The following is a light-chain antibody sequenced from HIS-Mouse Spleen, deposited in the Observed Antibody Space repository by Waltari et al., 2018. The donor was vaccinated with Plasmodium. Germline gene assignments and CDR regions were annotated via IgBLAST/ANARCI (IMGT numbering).Light chain of an antibody. CDR1: ALPKQY. CDR3: QSADSSGTYRV. Sequence: SYELTQPPSVSVSPGQTARITCSGDALPKQYAYWYQQKPGQAPVLVIYKDSGRPAGIPVRCSGSSSGTTATLTISGVQAEDEADYYCQSADSSGTYRVFGGGTKLTVL. J-gene: IGLJ2*01. V-gene: IGLV3-25*03. CDR2: KDS.